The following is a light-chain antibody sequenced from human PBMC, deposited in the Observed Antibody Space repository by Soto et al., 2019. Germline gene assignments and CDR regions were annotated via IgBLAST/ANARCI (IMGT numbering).Light chain of an antibody. CDR1: QSLSSD. CDR3: QQYGSSPET. CDR2: GAS. J-gene: IGKJ1*01. Sequence: EIVMTQSPATLSVSPGERATLSCRASQSLSSDLAWYQQKVGQAPRLLIYGASTRATGIPARYSGSGSGTDFTLTISRLEPEDFAVYYCQQYGSSPETFGQGTKVDIK. V-gene: IGKV3-15*01.